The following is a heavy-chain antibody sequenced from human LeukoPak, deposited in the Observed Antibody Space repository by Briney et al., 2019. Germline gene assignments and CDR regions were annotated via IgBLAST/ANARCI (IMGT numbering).Heavy chain of an antibody. D-gene: IGHD3-22*01. V-gene: IGHV3-23*01. CDR1: GFTFSSYA. Sequence: GGSLRLSCAASGFTFSSYAMSWVRQAPGKGLEWVSAISGSGGSTYYADSVKGRFTISRDNSKNTLYLQMNSLRAEDTAVYYCAKDLKPADYYDSSGYYLFDYRGQGTLVTVSS. J-gene: IGHJ4*02. CDR3: AKDLKPADYYDSSGYYLFDY. CDR2: ISGSGGST.